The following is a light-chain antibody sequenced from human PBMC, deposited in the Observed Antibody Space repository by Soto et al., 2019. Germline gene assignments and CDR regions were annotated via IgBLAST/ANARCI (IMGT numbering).Light chain of an antibody. Sequence: EIVLTQSPATLSLSPGERATLSCRASQSVRSYLAWYQHKPGQTPRLLIYDAFNRATGIPARFSGSGSGPDFTLTISSLEPEDFAVYYCQQRGNWPQTFGPGTKVDI. CDR1: QSVRSY. CDR2: DAF. CDR3: QQRGNWPQT. J-gene: IGKJ3*01. V-gene: IGKV3-11*01.